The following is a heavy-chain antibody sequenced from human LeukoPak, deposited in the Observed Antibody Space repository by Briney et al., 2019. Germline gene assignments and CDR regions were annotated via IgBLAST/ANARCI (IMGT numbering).Heavy chain of an antibody. CDR1: GRTVRGCR. Sequence: GRCRRPACADAGRTVRGCRLRWLRQPQGKGLEWVANIKQDGSEKYYVDSVKGRFTISRDNAKNSLYLQMSSLGAEDTAVYYCVRDFGGDSTGCFDYWGQGTLVTVSS. D-gene: IGHD3-22*01. V-gene: IGHV3-7*01. CDR3: VRDFGGDSTGCFDY. CDR2: IKQDGSEK. J-gene: IGHJ4*02.